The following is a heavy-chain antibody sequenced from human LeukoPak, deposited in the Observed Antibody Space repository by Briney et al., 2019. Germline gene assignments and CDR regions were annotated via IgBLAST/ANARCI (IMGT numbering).Heavy chain of an antibody. V-gene: IGHV4-4*07. CDR2: IYTSGST. Sequence: PSETLSLTCTVSGGSISSYYWSWIRQPAGKGLEWNGRIYTSGSTNYNPSPKRRVAMSVDTSKNQFSLKLSSVTAADTAVYYCARDRKYYDFWSGYYTGLYYYMDVWGKGTTVTVSS. J-gene: IGHJ6*03. D-gene: IGHD3-3*01. CDR3: ARDRKYYDFWSGYYTGLYYYMDV. CDR1: GGSISSYY.